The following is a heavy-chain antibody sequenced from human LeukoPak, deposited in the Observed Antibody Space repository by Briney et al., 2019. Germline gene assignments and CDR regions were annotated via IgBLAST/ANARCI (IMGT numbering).Heavy chain of an antibody. Sequence: GGSLRLSCAASGLTFSSYWMSWVRQAPGKGLEWVANIKQDGSEKYYMDSVKGRFTISRDNAKNSLYLQMNSLRAEDTAVYYCARLKQQLVRLLSRDTTYYYYYYMDVWGKGTTVTVSS. D-gene: IGHD6-13*01. CDR3: ARLKQQLVRLLSRDTTYYYYYYMDV. J-gene: IGHJ6*03. CDR1: GLTFSSYW. CDR2: IKQDGSEK. V-gene: IGHV3-7*01.